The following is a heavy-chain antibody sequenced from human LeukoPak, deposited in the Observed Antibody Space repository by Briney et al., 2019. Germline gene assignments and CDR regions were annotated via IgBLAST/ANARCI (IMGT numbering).Heavy chain of an antibody. CDR1: GGXISTYY. CDR2: IYYSGIT. CDR3: ARDSGHRRSLDV. J-gene: IGHJ6*02. V-gene: IGHV4-59*01. Sequence: SETLSLTCAVSGGXISTYYCGWIRQPPGKGLEWIGYIYYSGITNYNSSLKSRVTISVDTSGNQFSLKLSSVTAADTAVYYCARDSGHRRSLDVWGQGTTVTVSS.